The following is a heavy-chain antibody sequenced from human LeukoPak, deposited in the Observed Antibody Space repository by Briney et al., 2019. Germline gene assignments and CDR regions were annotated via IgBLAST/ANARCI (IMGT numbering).Heavy chain of an antibody. Sequence: GRSLRLSCAASGFTFSSYSMYWVGQAPGKGLEWVSSISSSSSYIYYADSVKGRFTISRDNAKNSLYLQMNSLRAEDTAVYYCARGCSSSWSDYWGQGTLVTVSS. V-gene: IGHV3-21*01. CDR1: GFTFSSYS. CDR2: ISSSSSYI. D-gene: IGHD6-13*01. J-gene: IGHJ4*02. CDR3: ARGCSSSWSDY.